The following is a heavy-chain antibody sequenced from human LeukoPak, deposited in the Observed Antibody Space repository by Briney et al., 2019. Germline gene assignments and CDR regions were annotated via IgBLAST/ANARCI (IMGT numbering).Heavy chain of an antibody. CDR2: MYNDGRT. V-gene: IGHV3-66*01. CDR1: GXTVSSNY. CDR3: ARSDCSSCYLGVWYFFDY. Sequence: QSGGSLILSFAASGXTVSSNYMSWVRQAPGRGLERVSVMYNDGRTYYADSVKGRFTISRDNSKNTLFLQMNSLRVEDMAVYYCARSDCSSCYLGVWYFFDYWGQGSLVSVSS. D-gene: IGHD6-13*01. J-gene: IGHJ4*02.